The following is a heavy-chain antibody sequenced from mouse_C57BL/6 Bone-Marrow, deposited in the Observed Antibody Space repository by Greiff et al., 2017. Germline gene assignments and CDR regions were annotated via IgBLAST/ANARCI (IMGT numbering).Heavy chain of an antibody. Sequence: VQLQQPGAELVKPGASVKLSCKASGYTFTSYWMHWVKQRPGQGLEWIGKIHPNSGSTNYNEKFKSKATLTVDKSSSTAYMQLSSLTAEDSAVYYCARDSITTVLSFDDWGQGTTLTGAS. J-gene: IGHJ2*01. CDR2: IHPNSGST. V-gene: IGHV1-64*01. CDR1: GYTFTSYW. CDR3: ARDSITTVLSFDD. D-gene: IGHD1-1*01.